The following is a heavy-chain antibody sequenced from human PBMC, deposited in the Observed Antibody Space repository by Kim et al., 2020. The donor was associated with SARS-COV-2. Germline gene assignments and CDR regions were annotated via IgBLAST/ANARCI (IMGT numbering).Heavy chain of an antibody. V-gene: IGHV5-51*01. D-gene: IGHD3-16*01. J-gene: IGHJ4*02. CDR1: GYSFTSYW. CDR3: ARRPNRDYVWGSYGAVVGYFDY. CDR2: IYPGDSDT. Sequence: GESLKISCKGSGYSFTSYWIGWVRQMPGKGLEWMGIIYPGDSDTRYSPSFQGQVTISADKSISTAYLQWSSLKASDTAMYYCARRPNRDYVWGSYGAVVGYFDYWGQGTLVTVSS.